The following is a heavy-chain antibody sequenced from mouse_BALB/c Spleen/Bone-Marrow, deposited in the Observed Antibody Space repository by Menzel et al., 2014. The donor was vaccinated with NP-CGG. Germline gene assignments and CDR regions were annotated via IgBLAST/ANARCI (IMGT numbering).Heavy chain of an antibody. J-gene: IGHJ4*01. D-gene: IGHD4-1*02. CDR2: ITPNSDHT. CDR3: SRSTFAHVMDS. V-gene: IGHV1-4*01. CDR1: GYTFTSYT. Sequence: QVQLKESGAELARPGASVKMSCKASGYTFTSYTMHWVKQRPGQGLEWIGYITPNSDHTNYNQKLKDRATLTADKSSSTAYMQLSSLTSEDSAIYYCSRSTFAHVMDSWGQGTSVTVSS.